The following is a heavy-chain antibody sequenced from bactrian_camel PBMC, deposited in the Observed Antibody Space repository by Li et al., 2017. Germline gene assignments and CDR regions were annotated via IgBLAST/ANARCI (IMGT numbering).Heavy chain of an antibody. Sequence: HVQLVESGGGSVQAGESLRLTCTASGRTDRSYSMGWFRQDPGKEREGVACIEDNGRISYADSVEGRFTISKDNAKSTLFLQMDSLKPEDSGMYYCAARPGRFSSCGLGRRDYDYWGQGTQVTVS. D-gene: IGHD2*01. V-gene: IGHV3S55*01. CDR2: IEDNGRI. CDR1: GRTDRSYS. J-gene: IGHJ4*01. CDR3: AARPGRFSSCGLGRRDYDY.